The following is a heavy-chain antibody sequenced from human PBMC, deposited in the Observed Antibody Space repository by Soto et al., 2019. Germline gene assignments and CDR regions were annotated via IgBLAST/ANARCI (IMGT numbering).Heavy chain of an antibody. V-gene: IGHV1-18*01. CDR3: VMVDNYVTPTPQDV. CDR2: ISPYTGNT. D-gene: IGHD3-16*01. Sequence: VQLVQSGDVVKKPGASVKVSCKASGYIFVNYGIAWVRQAPGQGLEWMGWISPYTGNTHSASKVQGRLTMTTDTSTSTAYMDLGSLTSDDTAVYYCVMVDNYVTPTPQDVWGQGTTVTVSS. J-gene: IGHJ6*02. CDR1: GYIFVNYG.